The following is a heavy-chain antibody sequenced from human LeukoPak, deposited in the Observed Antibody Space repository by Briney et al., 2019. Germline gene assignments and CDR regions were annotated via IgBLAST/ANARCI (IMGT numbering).Heavy chain of an antibody. CDR2: ISSNGGST. CDR3: AKDRTTMVWTDFDY. D-gene: IGHD3-10*01. V-gene: IGHV3-64*01. Sequence: GGSLRLSCAASGFTFSSYAMHWVRQAPGKGLEYVSAISSNGGSTYYANSVKGRFTISRDNSKNTLYLQMGSLRAEDTAVYYCAKDRTTMVWTDFDYWGQGTLVTVSS. J-gene: IGHJ4*02. CDR1: GFTFSSYA.